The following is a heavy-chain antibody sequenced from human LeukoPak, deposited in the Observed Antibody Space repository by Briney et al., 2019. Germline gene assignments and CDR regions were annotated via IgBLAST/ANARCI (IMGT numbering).Heavy chain of an antibody. D-gene: IGHD6-13*01. V-gene: IGHV4-39*01. CDR3: ARQGLGQQLVSVHFDY. CDR2: IYYSGST. Sequence: PSETLSLTCTVSGGSISSSSYYWGWIRQPPGKGLEWIGRIYYSGSTYYNPSLKSRVTISVDTSKNQFSLKLSSVTAADTAVYYCARQGLGQQLVSVHFDYWGQGTLVTVSS. J-gene: IGHJ4*02. CDR1: GGSISSSSYY.